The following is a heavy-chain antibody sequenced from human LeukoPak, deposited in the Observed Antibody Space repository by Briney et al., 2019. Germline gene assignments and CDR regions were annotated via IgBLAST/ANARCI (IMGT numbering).Heavy chain of an antibody. D-gene: IGHD6-6*01. J-gene: IGHJ4*02. CDR1: GFTFSSYW. CDR2: INSDGSST. CDR3: AKEYSSSSGGLDY. V-gene: IGHV3-74*01. Sequence: PGGSLRLSCAASGFTFSSYWMHWVRQAPGKGLVWVSRINSDGSSTSYAESVKGRFTISRDNSRNTRYLQMNSLRAEDTAVYYCAKEYSSSSGGLDYWGQGTQVTLSS.